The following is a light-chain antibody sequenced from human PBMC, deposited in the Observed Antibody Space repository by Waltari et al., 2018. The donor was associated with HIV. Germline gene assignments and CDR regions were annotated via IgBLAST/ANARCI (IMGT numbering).Light chain of an antibody. Sequence: SYELTQPPSMSVSPGQTASLTCSGDKLGNKFTYWYQQKPGQSPVVLIYQDTKRPSGIPERFSGSNSGNTATLTISGTQAMDEADYYCQAWDSSTYVFGTGTKVTVL. J-gene: IGLJ1*01. V-gene: IGLV3-1*01. CDR2: QDT. CDR1: KLGNKF. CDR3: QAWDSSTYV.